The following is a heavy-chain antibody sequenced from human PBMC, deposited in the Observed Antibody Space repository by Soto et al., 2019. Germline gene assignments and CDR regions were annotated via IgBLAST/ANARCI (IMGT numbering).Heavy chain of an antibody. CDR2: VNLSGNT. CDR3: ARSPTFYNYVWGNSTY. V-gene: IGHV4-34*01. J-gene: IGHJ4*02. CDR1: GASFSPYH. D-gene: IGHD3-16*01. Sequence: ETLSLTCAIYGASFSPYHWSWIRQSPGKGLEWIGEVNLSGNTYYNPSFKTRVTMSVDASKNQFSLKMGSLTAADTAIYYCARSPTFYNYVWGNSTYWGQGALVTVSS.